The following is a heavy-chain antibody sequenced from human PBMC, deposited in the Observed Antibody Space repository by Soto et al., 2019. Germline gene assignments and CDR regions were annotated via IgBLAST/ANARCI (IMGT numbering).Heavy chain of an antibody. CDR2: ISGTGGST. Sequence: GGSLSLSCAASGFTFNNYAMNWVRQAPGKGLEWVAIISGTGGSTYYADSVKGRFTISRDNSKNTLYLQMNSLRVEDTAVYYCAKDRLGGNFDYWGQGTQVTVSS. V-gene: IGHV3-23*01. CDR1: GFTFNNYA. J-gene: IGHJ4*02. CDR3: AKDRLGGNFDY.